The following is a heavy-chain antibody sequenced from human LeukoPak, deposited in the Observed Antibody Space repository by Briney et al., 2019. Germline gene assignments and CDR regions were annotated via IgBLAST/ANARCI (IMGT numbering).Heavy chain of an antibody. J-gene: IGHJ4*02. Sequence: SETLSLTCTVSGGSISSYYWSWIRQPPGKGLEWIGYIYYSGSTNYNPSLKSRVTISVDTSKNQFSLKLSSVTAADTAVYYCARGMRKKERTFDYWGQGTLVTVSS. CDR2: IYYSGST. CDR1: GGSISSYY. CDR3: ARGMRKKERTFDY. V-gene: IGHV4-59*01.